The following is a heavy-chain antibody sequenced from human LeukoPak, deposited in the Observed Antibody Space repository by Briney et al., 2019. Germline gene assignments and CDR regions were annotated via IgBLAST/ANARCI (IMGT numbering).Heavy chain of an antibody. CDR1: GGSFSGYH. V-gene: IGHV4-34*01. CDR3: ARGIAVTGAFYYYYGMDV. J-gene: IGHJ6*02. D-gene: IGHD6-13*01. CDR2: INHSGGI. Sequence: PSETLSLTCAVYGGSFSGYHWSWIRQPQGRGLEWIGEINHSGGINYNPSLKSRVTISVDTSKKQFSLKLGSVAAADTAVYYCARGIAVTGAFYYYYGMDVWGQGTTVTVSS.